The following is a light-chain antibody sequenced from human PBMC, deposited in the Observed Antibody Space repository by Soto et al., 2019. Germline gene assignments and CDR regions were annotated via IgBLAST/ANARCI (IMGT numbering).Light chain of an antibody. Sequence: QSALTQPASVSGSPGQSITISCTGTSSDIGSNNYVSWFQQRPGKAPTLIIYEVSNRPSGVSTHFSGSKSGNTASLTISGLLPEDEAEYYFSSYTTTTRLFGGGTKVTVL. CDR3: SSYTTTTRL. V-gene: IGLV2-14*01. CDR2: EVS. J-gene: IGLJ3*02. CDR1: SSDIGSNNY.